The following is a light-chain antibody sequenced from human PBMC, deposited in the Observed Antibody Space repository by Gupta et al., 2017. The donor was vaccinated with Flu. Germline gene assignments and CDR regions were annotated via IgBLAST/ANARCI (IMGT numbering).Light chain of an antibody. CDR1: QSVSSN. J-gene: IGKJ1*01. CDR2: GAS. Sequence: PGERATLSCRASQSVSSNLAWYQQKPGQAPRLLIDGASTRATGIPARFSGSGSGTEFTLTISSLQSEDFAVYYCQQYNNFWTFGQGTKVEIK. V-gene: IGKV3-15*01. CDR3: QQYNNFWT.